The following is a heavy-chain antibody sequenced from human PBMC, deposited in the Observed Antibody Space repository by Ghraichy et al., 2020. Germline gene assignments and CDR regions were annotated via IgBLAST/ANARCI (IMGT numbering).Heavy chain of an antibody. J-gene: IGHJ6*02. CDR1: GFTFSSYS. CDR3: ARGYCSSSSCYYYYYYGMDV. D-gene: IGHD2-2*01. Sequence: GGSLRLSCAASGFTFSSYSMNWVRQAPGKGLEWVSYISSSRSTIYYADSVKGRFTISRDNAKNSLYLQMNSLRDEDTAVYYCARGYCSSSSCYYYYYYGMDVWGQGTTVTVSS. V-gene: IGHV3-48*02. CDR2: ISSSRSTI.